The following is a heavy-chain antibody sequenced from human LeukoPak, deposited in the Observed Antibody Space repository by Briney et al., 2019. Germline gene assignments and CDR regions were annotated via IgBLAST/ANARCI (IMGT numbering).Heavy chain of an antibody. J-gene: IGHJ4*02. CDR1: GFTVSSNY. Sequence: GSLRLSCAASGFTVSSNYMSWVRQAPGKGLEGVSVIYCGGTTYYADSVKGRFTISRDNSKNTLYLQMNSLRAEDTAVYYCARDNGDSSSDDYWGQGTLVTVSS. D-gene: IGHD6-13*01. V-gene: IGHV3-66*01. CDR3: ARDNGDSSSDDY. CDR2: IYCGGTT.